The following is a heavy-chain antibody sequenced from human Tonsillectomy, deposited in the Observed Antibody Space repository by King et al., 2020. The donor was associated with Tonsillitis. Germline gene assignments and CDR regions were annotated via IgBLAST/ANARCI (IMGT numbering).Heavy chain of an antibody. V-gene: IGHV3-7*01. CDR2: IKQAGSEK. D-gene: IGHD2-2*01. Sequence: VQLVESGGDLVQPGGSLRLSCAASGFTFSSYWMSWVRQAPGKGLEWVANIKQAGSEKYYVDSVEGRFTISSDNSKNSLYLQMNSLRAEATAVYYCARGEYCSSTSCYGGERLDYWGQGTLVTVSS. J-gene: IGHJ4*02. CDR1: GFTFSSYW. CDR3: ARGEYCSSTSCYGGERLDY.